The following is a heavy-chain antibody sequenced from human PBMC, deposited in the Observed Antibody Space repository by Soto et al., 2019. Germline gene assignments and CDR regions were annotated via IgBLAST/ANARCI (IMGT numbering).Heavy chain of an antibody. CDR1: GFTVSSNY. V-gene: IGHV3-66*01. J-gene: IGHJ3*02. D-gene: IGHD4-4*01. CDR2: IYSGGST. CDR3: ARYSNYVGAFYI. Sequence: EVQLVESGGGLVQPGGSLRLSCAASGFTVSSNYMSWVRQAPGKGLEWVLVIYSGGSTYYADSVKGRFTISRDNSKNTLDLQMNSLRAEDTALYHCARYSNYVGAFYIWGQGTMVTVSS.